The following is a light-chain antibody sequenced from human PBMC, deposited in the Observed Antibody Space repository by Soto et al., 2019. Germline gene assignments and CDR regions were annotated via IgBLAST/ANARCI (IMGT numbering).Light chain of an antibody. CDR2: AAS. Sequence: DIQLTQSPSFLSASVGDRVTITCRASQGISSFLAWYQQKPGKAPNLLVYAASTLQSGVPSRFSGSGSGTEFTLTISSLQPEDFATYHCQQLNSYPLTFGGGTKVDIK. V-gene: IGKV1-9*01. CDR1: QGISSF. J-gene: IGKJ4*01. CDR3: QQLNSYPLT.